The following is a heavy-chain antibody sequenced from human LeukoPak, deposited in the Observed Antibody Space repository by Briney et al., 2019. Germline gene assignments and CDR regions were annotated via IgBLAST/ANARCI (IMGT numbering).Heavy chain of an antibody. CDR1: GFTFSSYW. V-gene: IGHV3-7*01. CDR3: ARVLDSSSSRYQAFPY. Sequence: PGWSLTLTCAASGFTFSSYWLTWLRQAPGRGLDGVAHTKQDGSEKYYVDSVKGRFTIFRDNAKNSLYLQMNSLRAEDTAVYYCARVLDSSSSRYQAFPYWGQGTLVTVSS. D-gene: IGHD2-15*01. CDR2: TKQDGSEK. J-gene: IGHJ4*02.